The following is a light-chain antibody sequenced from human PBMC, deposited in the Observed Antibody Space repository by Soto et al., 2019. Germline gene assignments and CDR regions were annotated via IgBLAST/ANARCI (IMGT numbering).Light chain of an antibody. J-gene: IGLJ1*01. CDR3: CSFAGGSTYV. V-gene: IGLV2-23*01. Sequence: QSVLTQPASVSGSPGQSITISCTGTSSDVGSYNLVSWYQQHPGKAPKLMISETTERPSGVSDRFSGSKSGNTASLTISGLQAEDEADYYCCSFAGGSTYVFGTGTKLTVL. CDR2: ETT. CDR1: SSDVGSYNL.